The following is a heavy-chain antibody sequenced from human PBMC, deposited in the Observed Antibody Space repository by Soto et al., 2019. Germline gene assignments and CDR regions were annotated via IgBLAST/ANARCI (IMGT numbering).Heavy chain of an antibody. CDR2: IYHSGST. V-gene: IGHV4-38-2*01. CDR1: GYSISSGYY. CDR3: ARGSAYYYYYGMDV. Sequence: SETLSLTCAVSGYSISSGYYWGWIRQPPGKGLEWIGSIYHSGSTYYNPSLKSRVTISVETSKNQFSLKLSSVTAADTAVYYCARGSAYYYYYGMDVWGQGTTVTVSS. D-gene: IGHD6-25*01. J-gene: IGHJ6*02.